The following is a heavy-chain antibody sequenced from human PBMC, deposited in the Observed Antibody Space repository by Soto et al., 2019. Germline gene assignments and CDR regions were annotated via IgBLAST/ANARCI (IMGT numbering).Heavy chain of an antibody. D-gene: IGHD6-19*01. J-gene: IGHJ4*02. Sequence: GGSLRLSCAASGFTFSGSAMHWVRQASGKGLEWVGRIRSKANSYATAYAASVKGRFTISRDDSKNTAYLQMNSLKTEDTAVYYCTRPSDIAVPWGQGTLVTVSS. CDR1: GFTFSGSA. CDR3: TRPSDIAVP. V-gene: IGHV3-73*01. CDR2: IRSKANSYAT.